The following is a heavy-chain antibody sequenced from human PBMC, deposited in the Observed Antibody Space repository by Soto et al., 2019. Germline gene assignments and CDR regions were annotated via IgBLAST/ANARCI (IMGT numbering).Heavy chain of an antibody. V-gene: IGHV3-30*18. CDR3: AKDCDDFWSGYYAGYYYMDV. CDR1: GFTFSSYG. J-gene: IGHJ6*03. D-gene: IGHD3-3*01. CDR2: ISYDGSNK. Sequence: PGGSLRLSCAAAGFTFSSYGRHWVRQTPGKGLEWVAVISYDGSNKYYADSVKGRFTISRDNSKNTLYLQMNSLRAEDTAVYYCAKDCDDFWSGYYAGYYYMDVWGKGTTVTVSS.